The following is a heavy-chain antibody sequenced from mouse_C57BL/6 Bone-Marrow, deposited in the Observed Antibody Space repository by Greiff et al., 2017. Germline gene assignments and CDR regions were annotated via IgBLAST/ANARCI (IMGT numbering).Heavy chain of an antibody. CDR1: GYTFTSSG. V-gene: IGHV1-81*01. CDR3: ARDDGYPLDY. D-gene: IGHD2-3*01. Sequence: QVQLKESGAELARPGASVKLSCKASGYTFTSSGISWVKQRTGQGLEWIGEIYPRSGNTYYNEKFKGKATLTADKSSSTAYMELRSLTSEDSAVYFCARDDGYPLDYWGQGTTLTVSS. CDR2: IYPRSGNT. J-gene: IGHJ2*01.